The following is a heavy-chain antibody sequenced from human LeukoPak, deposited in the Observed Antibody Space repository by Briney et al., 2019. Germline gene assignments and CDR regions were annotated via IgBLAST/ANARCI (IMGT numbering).Heavy chain of an antibody. CDR3: AKEPYCSSTSCIGEYFQR. CDR1: GFTFSSYG. D-gene: IGHD2-2*01. V-gene: IGHV3-30*18. Sequence: PGGSLRLSCAASGFTFSSYGMHWVRQAPGKGLGWVAVISYDGSNKYYADSVKGRFTISRDNSKNTLYLQMNSLRAVDTAGYYCAKEPYCSSTSCIGEYFQRWGQGTLVTVSS. J-gene: IGHJ1*01. CDR2: ISYDGSNK.